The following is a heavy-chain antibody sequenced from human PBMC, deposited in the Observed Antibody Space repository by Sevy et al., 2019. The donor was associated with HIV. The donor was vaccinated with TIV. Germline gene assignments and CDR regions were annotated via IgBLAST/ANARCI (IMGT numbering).Heavy chain of an antibody. V-gene: IGHV3-48*03. Sequence: GGSLRLSCTASGFTFSSYDMNWVRQAPGKGLEWVSKISSSGSSIYYADSVKGRFTISRDNAKNSLNLQMNSLRSEDTAMYYCAKNTAAAGAGGFDYWGQGTLVTVSS. J-gene: IGHJ4*02. CDR3: AKNTAAAGAGGFDY. CDR1: GFTFSSYD. CDR2: ISSSGSSI. D-gene: IGHD6-13*01.